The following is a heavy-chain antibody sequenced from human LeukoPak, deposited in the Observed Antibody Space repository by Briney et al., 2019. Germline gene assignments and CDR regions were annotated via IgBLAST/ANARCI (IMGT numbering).Heavy chain of an antibody. J-gene: IGHJ3*02. CDR2: ISAYNGNT. Sequence: ASVKVSCKASGYTFTSYGISWVRQAPGQGLEWMGWISAYNGNTNYAQKLQGRVTMTTDTSTSTAYMELRSLRSDDTAVYYCARYFRGGGYSYGYVVRTRAGAFDIWGQGTMVTVSS. CDR1: GYTFTSYG. V-gene: IGHV1-18*01. CDR3: ARYFRGGGYSYGYVVRTRAGAFDI. D-gene: IGHD5-18*01.